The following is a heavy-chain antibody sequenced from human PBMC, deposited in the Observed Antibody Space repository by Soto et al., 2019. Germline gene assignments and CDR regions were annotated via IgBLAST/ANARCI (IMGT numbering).Heavy chain of an antibody. V-gene: IGHV4-30-4*01. D-gene: IGHD6-13*01. CDR1: GGSISSGDYY. CDR2: IYYSGST. Sequence: QVQLQESGPGLVKPSQTLSLTCTVSGGSISSGDYYWSWIRQPPGKGLEWIGYIYYSGSTYYNPSRKRRVXXXVXTSKNQFALKLSSVTAADTAVYYCARERPDGSRLDPWGQGTLVTVSS. CDR3: ARERPDGSRLDP. J-gene: IGHJ5*02.